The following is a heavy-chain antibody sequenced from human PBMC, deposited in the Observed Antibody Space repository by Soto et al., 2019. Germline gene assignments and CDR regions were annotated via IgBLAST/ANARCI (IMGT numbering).Heavy chain of an antibody. CDR2: THHSGST. V-gene: IGHV4-34*01. D-gene: IGHD3-16*01. CDR1: GGSFSTYY. CDR3: ANRLGSF. Sequence: QVQLQQWGTALLKPSETLSLTCAVYGGSFSTYYWAWIRQPPGKGLEWIGETHHSGSTTYSPSLMSRVSISIDTSRNQFSLKLRAVTAADTGVYYCANRLGSFWGQGTLVTVSS. J-gene: IGHJ4*02.